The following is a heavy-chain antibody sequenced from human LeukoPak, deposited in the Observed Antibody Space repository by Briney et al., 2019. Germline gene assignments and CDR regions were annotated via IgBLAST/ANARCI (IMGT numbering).Heavy chain of an antibody. J-gene: IGHJ4*02. CDR3: AKDPYYYDSSGGIDY. CDR1: GFTFSSYA. Sequence: GGSLRLSCAASGFTFSSYAMSWVRQAPGKGLEWVSAISGSGGSTYYADSVKGRFTISRDNSKNTLCLQMNSLRAEDTAVYYCAKDPYYYDSSGGIDYWGQGTLVTVSS. V-gene: IGHV3-23*01. CDR2: ISGSGGST. D-gene: IGHD3-22*01.